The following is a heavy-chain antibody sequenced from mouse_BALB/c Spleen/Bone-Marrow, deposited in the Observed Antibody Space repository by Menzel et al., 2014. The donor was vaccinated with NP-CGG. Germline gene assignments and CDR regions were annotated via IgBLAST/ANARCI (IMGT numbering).Heavy chain of an antibody. Sequence: EVKLMESGGGLVQPGGSLRLSCATSGFTFTDYYMSWVRQPPGKALEWLGFIRNKGNGYTTEYSASVKGRFTISRDNSQSILYLQMNTLRAEDSATYYCARDDSGFDYWGQGTTLTVSS. V-gene: IGHV7-3*02. CDR2: IRNKGNGYTT. J-gene: IGHJ2*01. CDR3: ARDDSGFDY. CDR1: GFTFTDYY.